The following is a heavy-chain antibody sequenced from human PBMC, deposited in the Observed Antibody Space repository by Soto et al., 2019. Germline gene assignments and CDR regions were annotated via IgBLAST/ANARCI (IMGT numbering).Heavy chain of an antibody. CDR1: GGSISSSSFH. J-gene: IGHJ5*02. V-gene: IGHV4-39*01. CDR3: ARRERAAGTDWWFDP. D-gene: IGHD6-13*01. Sequence: QLQLQESGPGLVKPSETLSLTCTVSGGSISSSSFHCGWIRQPPGKGLEWIGSIYYSGSTYYSPSLKSRVTISVDTSKNQFSLKLSSVTAADTAVYYCARRERAAGTDWWFDPWGQGPLVTVSS. CDR2: IYYSGST.